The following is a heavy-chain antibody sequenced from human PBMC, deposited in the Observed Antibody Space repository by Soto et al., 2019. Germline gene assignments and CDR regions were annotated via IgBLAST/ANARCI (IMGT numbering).Heavy chain of an antibody. D-gene: IGHD2-2*01. V-gene: IGHV1-46*01. CDR2: INPGGGST. J-gene: IGHJ4*02. CDR3: ARDFVLVPSALYYYDY. CDR1: GYTFARYY. Sequence: QVQLVQSGAEVKKPGASVKVSCKTSGYTFARYYMHWVRQAPGQGLEWMGTINPGGGSTSYAQKFQARATMTRDTSTNTVYLELSSLRSEDTAVYYCARDFVLVPSALYYYDYWGQGTLVTVSS.